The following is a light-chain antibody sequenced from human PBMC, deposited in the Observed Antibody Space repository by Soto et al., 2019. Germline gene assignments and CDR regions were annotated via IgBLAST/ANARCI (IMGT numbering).Light chain of an antibody. J-gene: IGLJ1*01. CDR3: SLYTSENTYV. Sequence: QSALTQPPSVSGATGESVTISCTGTSTVFVSYNPVSWYQQPPGTAPKLIIYEASNRPSGVPDRFSGSKSGNTASLTISGLQAADEADYYCSLYTSENTYVFGTGTKVTVL. CDR2: EAS. V-gene: IGLV2-18*01. CDR1: STVFVSYNP.